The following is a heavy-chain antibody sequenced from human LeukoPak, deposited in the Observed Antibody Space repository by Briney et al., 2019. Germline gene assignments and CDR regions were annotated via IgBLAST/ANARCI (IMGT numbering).Heavy chain of an antibody. CDR2: IYYSGST. CDR3: ARQTGWYSSGWYVGAVDY. D-gene: IGHD6-19*01. Sequence: LETLSLTCTVSGGSISSSSYYWGWIRQPPGKGLEWIGSIYYSGSTYYNPSLKSRVTISVDTSKNQFSLKLSSVTAADTAVYYCARQTGWYSSGWYVGAVDYWGQGTLVTVSS. V-gene: IGHV4-39*01. CDR1: GGSISSSSYY. J-gene: IGHJ4*02.